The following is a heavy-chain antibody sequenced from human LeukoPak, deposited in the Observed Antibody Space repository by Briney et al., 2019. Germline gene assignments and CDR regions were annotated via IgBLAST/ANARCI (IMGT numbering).Heavy chain of an antibody. CDR2: IWYDGSNK. D-gene: IGHD3-22*01. Sequence: GGSLRLSCAASGFTFSSYGMHWVRQAPGKGLEWVAVIWYDGSNKYYADSVRGRFTISRDNSKNTLYLQMNSLRAEDTAVYYCARAPPVAPYYYDSSGYYYFDYWGQGTLVTVSS. V-gene: IGHV3-33*08. J-gene: IGHJ4*02. CDR1: GFTFSSYG. CDR3: ARAPPVAPYYYDSSGYYYFDY.